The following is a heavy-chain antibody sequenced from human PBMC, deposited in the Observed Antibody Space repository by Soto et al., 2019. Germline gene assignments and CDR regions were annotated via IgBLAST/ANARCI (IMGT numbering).Heavy chain of an antibody. V-gene: IGHV3-74*01. D-gene: IGHD3-10*01. Sequence: EVQLVESGGGLVQPGGSLRLSCAASGFTFFAYWIHWVRQVTGTGLVWVSRINSDGSHTGYADSVTGRFTISRHNSQNTVYLKMTSLPAEATAVYYCAKECSYGECAGKNSFDSWVQGSLVTVSS. CDR2: INSDGSHT. CDR1: GFTFFAYW. CDR3: AKECSYGECAGKNSFDS. J-gene: IGHJ5*01.